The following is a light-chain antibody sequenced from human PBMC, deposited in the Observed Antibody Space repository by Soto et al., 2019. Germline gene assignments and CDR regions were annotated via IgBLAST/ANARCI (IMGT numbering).Light chain of an antibody. CDR1: QSVSSSY. CDR2: GAS. CDR3: QQYGSSPLT. J-gene: IGKJ3*01. Sequence: EIVLTQSPGTLSLSPGERATLSCMASQSVSSSYLAWYQQKPGQAPRPLIYGASSRATGIPDRFSGSGSGTDFTLTISRLEPEDFAVYYCQQYGSSPLTFGPGTKVDI. V-gene: IGKV3-20*01.